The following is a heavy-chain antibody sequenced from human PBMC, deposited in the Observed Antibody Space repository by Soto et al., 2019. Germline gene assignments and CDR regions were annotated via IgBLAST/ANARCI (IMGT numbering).Heavy chain of an antibody. Sequence: GGSLRLSCAASGFTFSGSVMHWVRQASGKPLEWVGRIGMKSNNFATAYAASVKGRFTISRDNAKNSLYLQINSLRDEDTAVYYCAREVRDTAVADFDYWGQGTLVTVSS. J-gene: IGHJ4*02. V-gene: IGHV3-73*01. CDR1: GFTFSGSV. D-gene: IGHD5-18*01. CDR3: AREVRDTAVADFDY. CDR2: IGMKSNNFAT.